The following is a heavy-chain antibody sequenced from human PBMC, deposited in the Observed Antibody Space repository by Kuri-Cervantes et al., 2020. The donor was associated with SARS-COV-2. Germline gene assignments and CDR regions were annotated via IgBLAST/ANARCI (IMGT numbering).Heavy chain of an antibody. Sequence: SETLSLTCTVSGGSISSHYWSWIRQPPGKGLEWIGSIYHSGSTNYNPSLKSRVTISVDTSKNQFSLKLSSVTAADTAVYYCARTTVVTPAHYYFDYWGQGTLVTVSS. CDR1: GGSISSHY. J-gene: IGHJ4*02. CDR3: ARTTVVTPAHYYFDY. D-gene: IGHD4-23*01. V-gene: IGHV4-59*11. CDR2: IYHSGST.